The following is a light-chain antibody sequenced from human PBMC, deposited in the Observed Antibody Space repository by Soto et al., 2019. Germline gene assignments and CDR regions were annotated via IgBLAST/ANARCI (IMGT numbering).Light chain of an antibody. V-gene: IGKV4-1*01. Sequence: IVMTQSPDSLSVSLGGRATISCKSSRTLFYSAKNKDYLAWYQHKAGQPPKLLLYWASTRESRVPDRFNGSGSATDFTLTINNLQPEDAAVYCCQQYYGTPYTFGQGTKLEI. CDR2: WAS. J-gene: IGKJ2*01. CDR1: RTLFYSAKNKDY. CDR3: QQYYGTPYT.